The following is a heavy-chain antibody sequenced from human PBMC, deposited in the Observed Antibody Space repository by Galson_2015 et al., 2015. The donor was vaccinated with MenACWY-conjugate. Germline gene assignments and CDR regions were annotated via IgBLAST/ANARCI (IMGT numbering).Heavy chain of an antibody. J-gene: IGHJ4*02. Sequence: SEPLSLTCAVYGGSLSRFYLGWNRQPPREEGAGVGEINQYGNTNDNPALKSRFTISLDTPKNHFSLKLSPWTAADTAVYYCARGRDYYGSGSYRGFYYFDYWGQGTLVTVSS. V-gene: IGHV4-34*01. D-gene: IGHD3-10*01. CDR1: GGSLSRFY. CDR2: INQYGNT. CDR3: ARGRDYYGSGSYRGFYYFDY.